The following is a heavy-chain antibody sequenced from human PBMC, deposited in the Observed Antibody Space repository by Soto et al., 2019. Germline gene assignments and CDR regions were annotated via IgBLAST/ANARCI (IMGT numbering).Heavy chain of an antibody. V-gene: IGHV3-33*01. CDR3: AREAGYQESVGQQLPDC. Sequence: QVQLVESGGGVVQPGGSLRLSCAASGFTFKEYGMHWVRQAPGKGLEWVAGIWHNGINKYYGDSVRGRFTIYRDNSKNMLFWQMSNLRADDTAAYYCAREAGYQESVGQQLPDCWGQGIVVTVSS. D-gene: IGHD6-13*01. J-gene: IGHJ4*02. CDR1: GFTFKEYG. CDR2: IWHNGINK.